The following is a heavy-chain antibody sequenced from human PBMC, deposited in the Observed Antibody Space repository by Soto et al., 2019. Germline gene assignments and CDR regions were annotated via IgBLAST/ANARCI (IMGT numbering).Heavy chain of an antibody. D-gene: IGHD2-21*01. V-gene: IGHV1-69*05. J-gene: IGHJ4*02. Sequence: QVQLVQSGAEVKKPGSSVRVSCKASGGTFSRYALNWVRQAPGQGLAWMGGIIPIFAETHYAQEFQGRLTITQNESTTTAYMELTSLRSEDASIYYCAGGIVAAISSRHYWGQGSLVTVSS. CDR1: GGTFSRYA. CDR3: AGGIVAAISSRHY. CDR2: IIPIFAET.